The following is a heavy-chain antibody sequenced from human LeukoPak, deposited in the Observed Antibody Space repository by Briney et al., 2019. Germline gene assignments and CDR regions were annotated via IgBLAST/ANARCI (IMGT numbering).Heavy chain of an antibody. Sequence: ASETLSLTCTVSGGSISSYYWSWIRQPPGKGLEWIGYIYYSGSTNYNPSLKSRVTISVDTSKNQFSLKLSSVTAADTAVYYCARGDSSGYYWVYWGQGTLVTVSS. CDR1: GGSISSYY. CDR3: ARGDSSGYYWVY. J-gene: IGHJ4*02. D-gene: IGHD3-22*01. CDR2: IYYSGST. V-gene: IGHV4-59*01.